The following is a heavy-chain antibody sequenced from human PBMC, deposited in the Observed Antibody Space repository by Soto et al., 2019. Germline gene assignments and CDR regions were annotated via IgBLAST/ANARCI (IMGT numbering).Heavy chain of an antibody. CDR3: AKDGAKYNWNPDYYYYYYMDV. V-gene: IGHV3-23*01. J-gene: IGHJ6*03. CDR2: ISGSGGST. CDR1: GFTFSSYA. Sequence: GGSLRLSCAASGFTFSSYAMSWVRQAPGKGLEWVSAISGSGGSTYYADSVKGRFTISRDNSKNTLYLQMNSLRAEDTAVYYCAKDGAKYNWNPDYYYYYYMDVWGKGTTVTVSS. D-gene: IGHD1-20*01.